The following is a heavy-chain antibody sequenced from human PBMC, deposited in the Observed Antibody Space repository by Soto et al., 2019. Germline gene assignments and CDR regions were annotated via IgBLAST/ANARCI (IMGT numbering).Heavy chain of an antibody. CDR2: IYYSGST. Sequence: PSETLSLTCTVSGGSISSYYWSWIRQPPGKGLEWIGYIYYSGSTNYNPSLKSRVTISVDTSKNQFSLKLSSVTAADTAVYYCAVNGYSYGYEVDYWGQGTLVTVSS. V-gene: IGHV4-59*01. CDR3: AVNGYSYGYEVDY. J-gene: IGHJ4*02. D-gene: IGHD5-18*01. CDR1: GGSISSYY.